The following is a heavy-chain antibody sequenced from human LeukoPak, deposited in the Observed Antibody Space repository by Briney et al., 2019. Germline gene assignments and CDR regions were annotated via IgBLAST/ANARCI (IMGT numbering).Heavy chain of an antibody. CDR1: GGSISSSSYY. J-gene: IGHJ5*02. CDR2: IYYSGST. V-gene: IGHV4-39*07. D-gene: IGHD6-19*01. CDR3: ARVGYSSGWYLLKSSYWFDP. Sequence: PSETLSLTCTVSGGSISSSSYYWGWIRQPPGKGLEWIGSIYYSGSTYYNPSLKSRVTISVDTSKNQFSLKLSSVTAADTAVYYCARVGYSSGWYLLKSSYWFDPWGQGTLVTVSS.